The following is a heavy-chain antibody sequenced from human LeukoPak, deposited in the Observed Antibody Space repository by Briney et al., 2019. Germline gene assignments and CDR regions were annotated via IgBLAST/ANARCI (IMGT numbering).Heavy chain of an antibody. CDR2: IYYSGST. V-gene: IGHV4-59*08. J-gene: IGHJ4*02. Sequence: SETLSLTCTVSGGSISSYYWSWIRQPPGKGLEWIGYIYYSGSTNYNPSLKSRVTISVDTSKNQFSLKLSSVTAADTAVYYCARHSPKRAFFDYGGRGPLATVPS. CDR1: GGSISSYY. CDR3: ARHSPKRAFFDY.